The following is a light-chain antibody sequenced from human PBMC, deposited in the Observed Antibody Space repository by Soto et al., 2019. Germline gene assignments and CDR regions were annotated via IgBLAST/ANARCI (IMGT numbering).Light chain of an antibody. V-gene: IGKV4-1*01. Sequence: IVLTQSPDSLAVSLGEMATISCKSSQSVLDRSNNKNYLAWYQQKPGQPPKMLIYWASTRESGVPDRFSGSGSGTDFTLTISGLQSEDGAVYYCHQYNTSPQTFGQGTTVEIK. CDR1: QSVLDRSNNKNY. CDR3: HQYNTSPQT. J-gene: IGKJ1*01. CDR2: WAS.